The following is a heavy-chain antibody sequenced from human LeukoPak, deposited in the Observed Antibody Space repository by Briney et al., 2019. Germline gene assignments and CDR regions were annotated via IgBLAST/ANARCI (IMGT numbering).Heavy chain of an antibody. CDR1: GYTFSSNA. D-gene: IGHD3-22*01. J-gene: IGHJ1*01. Sequence: ASVKVSCKASGYTFSSNAINWVRQAPGQGLEWMRWIDTNTGNPTYAQGFTGQFVFSLDTSVSTAYLQISSLKAEDTAEYFCARGYDSSGYFSYWGQGTLVTVSS. V-gene: IGHV7-4-1*02. CDR3: ARGYDSSGYFSY. CDR2: IDTNTGNP.